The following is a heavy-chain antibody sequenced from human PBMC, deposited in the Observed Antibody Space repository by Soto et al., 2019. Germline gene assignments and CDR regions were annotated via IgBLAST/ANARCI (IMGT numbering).Heavy chain of an antibody. CDR1: GGSISSYY. V-gene: IGHV4-59*01. CDR3: ARAFYDSSAAGVAFDL. Sequence: SETLSLTCTVSGGSISSYYWSWIRQPPGKGLEWIGYIYYSGSTNYNPSLKSRVTISVDTSKNQFSLKLSSVTAADTAVYYCARAFYDSSAAGVAFDLWGPGTMVT. D-gene: IGHD3-16*01. CDR2: IYYSGST. J-gene: IGHJ3*01.